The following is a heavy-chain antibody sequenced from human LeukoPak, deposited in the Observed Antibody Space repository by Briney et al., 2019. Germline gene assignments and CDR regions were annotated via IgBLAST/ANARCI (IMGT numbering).Heavy chain of an antibody. J-gene: IGHJ4*02. CDR3: ARLYYYGSGSSDY. Sequence: GGSLRLSCAASGFTFSSYNMNWVRQAPGKGLEWVSFISSSSNIYYADSVKGRFTISRDNAKNSLYLQMNSLRDEDTAVYYCARLYYYGSGSSDYWGQGTLVTVSS. V-gene: IGHV3-48*02. CDR2: ISSSSNI. CDR1: GFTFSSYN. D-gene: IGHD3-10*01.